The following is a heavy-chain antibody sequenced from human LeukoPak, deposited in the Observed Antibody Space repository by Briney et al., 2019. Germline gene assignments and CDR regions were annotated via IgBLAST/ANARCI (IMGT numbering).Heavy chain of an antibody. Sequence: TGGSLRLSCAASGFTFSSYAKQWVRQAPGKGLEWVAVISYDGSNKYYEDSVKGRFTISRDNSQNTLYLQMNSLRAEDTAVYYCARGLFPYDSSGTLYYYGMDVWAQGTTVTVSS. CDR2: ISYDGSNK. V-gene: IGHV3-30*04. J-gene: IGHJ6*02. D-gene: IGHD3-22*01. CDR3: ARGLFPYDSSGTLYYYGMDV. CDR1: GFTFSSYA.